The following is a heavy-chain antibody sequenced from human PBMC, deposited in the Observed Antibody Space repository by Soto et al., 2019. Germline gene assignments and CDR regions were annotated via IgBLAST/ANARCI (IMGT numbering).Heavy chain of an antibody. V-gene: IGHV3-66*01. Sequence: EVQLVESGGGLVQPGGSLRLSCAASGFTVSSNYMSWVRQAPGKGLEWVSVIYSGGSTYYADSVKGRFTISRDISKNPLYLQMNSLRAEDTAVYYCARALGLHRGFRFEYYYYYMDVWGKGTTVTVSS. CDR3: ARALGLHRGFRFEYYYYYMDV. J-gene: IGHJ6*03. CDR2: IYSGGST. CDR1: GFTVSSNY.